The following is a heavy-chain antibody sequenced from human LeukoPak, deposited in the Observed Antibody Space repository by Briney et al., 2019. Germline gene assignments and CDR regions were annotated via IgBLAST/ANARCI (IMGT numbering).Heavy chain of an antibody. CDR3: ARGALDYGGNSGIDY. CDR1: GGSISSGGYY. J-gene: IGHJ4*02. D-gene: IGHD4-23*01. Sequence: SETLSLTCTVSGGSISSGGYYWSWIRQHPGKGLEWIGYIYYSGSTYYNPSLKSRVTISVDTSKNQFSLKLSSVTAADTAVYYCARGALDYGGNSGIDYWGQGTLVTVS. CDR2: IYYSGST. V-gene: IGHV4-31*03.